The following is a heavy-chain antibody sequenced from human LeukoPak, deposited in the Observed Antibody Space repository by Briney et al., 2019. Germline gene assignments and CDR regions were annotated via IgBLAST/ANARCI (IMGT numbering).Heavy chain of an antibody. V-gene: IGHV3-21*01. CDR1: GFTFSASD. CDR2: ISSSSSYI. Sequence: GGSLRLSCAASGFTFSASDMNWVRQTPGKGLEWVSSISSSSSYIYYADSVKGRFSISRDNAKKSLYLQMNSLRAEDTAVYYCARNPLSPPPPLAAFDIWGQGTLVTVSS. J-gene: IGHJ3*02. CDR3: ARNPLSPPPPLAAFDI. D-gene: IGHD2/OR15-2a*01.